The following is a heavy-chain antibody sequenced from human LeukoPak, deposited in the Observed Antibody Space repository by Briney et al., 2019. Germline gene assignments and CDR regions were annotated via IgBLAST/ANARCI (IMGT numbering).Heavy chain of an antibody. Sequence: PSETLSLTCAVYGGSFSGYYWSWIRQPPGKGLEWIGYIYYSGSTNYNPSLKSRVTISVDTSKNQFSLKLSSVSAADTAVYYCARNGPYSSSPPGYWGQGTLVTVSS. D-gene: IGHD6-13*01. CDR2: IYYSGST. V-gene: IGHV4-59*08. CDR1: GGSFSGYY. J-gene: IGHJ4*02. CDR3: ARNGPYSSSPPGY.